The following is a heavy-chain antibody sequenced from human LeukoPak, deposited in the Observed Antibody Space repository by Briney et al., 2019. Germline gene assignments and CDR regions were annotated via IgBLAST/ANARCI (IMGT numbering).Heavy chain of an antibody. Sequence: SVKVSCKASGYTFTSYYIHWVRQAPGQGLEWMGGIIPMSDTANYPQKFRGRLTITADIPTSTVYMELSSLRSEDTAVYYCAREDDTGRYMGDDAFDIWGQGTMVTVSS. D-gene: IGHD1-26*01. J-gene: IGHJ3*02. CDR2: IIPMSDTA. V-gene: IGHV1-69*06. CDR1: GYTFTSYY. CDR3: AREDDTGRYMGDDAFDI.